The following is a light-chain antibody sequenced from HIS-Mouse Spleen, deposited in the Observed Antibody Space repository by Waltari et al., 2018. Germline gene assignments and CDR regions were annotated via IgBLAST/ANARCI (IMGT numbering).Light chain of an antibody. CDR3: SSYTSSSTLYV. Sequence: QSALTQPASVSGSPGQPITISCTGTSRDVGGYNYVPWYQQHPGNAPKLMIYDVSNRPSGVSNRFSGSKSGNTASLTISGLQAEDEADYYCSSYTSSSTLYVFGTGTKVTVL. CDR1: SRDVGGYNY. CDR2: DVS. V-gene: IGLV2-14*03. J-gene: IGLJ1*01.